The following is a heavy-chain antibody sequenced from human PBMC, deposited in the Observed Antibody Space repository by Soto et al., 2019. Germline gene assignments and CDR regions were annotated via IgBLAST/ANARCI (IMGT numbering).Heavy chain of an antibody. CDR3: ARHSSPNYDILTGYYTEGDFDY. D-gene: IGHD3-9*01. J-gene: IGHJ4*02. Sequence: SETLSLTCTVSGGSISSYYWSWIRQPPGKGLEWIGYIYYSGSTNYNPSLKSRVTISVDTSKNQFSLKLSSVTAADTAVYYCARHSSPNYDILTGYYTEGDFDYWGQGTLVTVAS. CDR2: IYYSGST. V-gene: IGHV4-59*08. CDR1: GGSISSYY.